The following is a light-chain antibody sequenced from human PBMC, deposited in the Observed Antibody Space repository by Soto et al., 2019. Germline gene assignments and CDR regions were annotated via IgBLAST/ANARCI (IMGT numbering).Light chain of an antibody. Sequence: EIVMTHSPATLSVSPGERATLSCSASQSVRSNLAWYQQKPGQAPRLLIYGASTRATGIPARFSGSGSGPEYTLTITRLEPEDFAVYSCQQYGFSPISFGQGTRLEVK. J-gene: IGKJ5*01. V-gene: IGKV3-15*01. CDR1: QSVRSN. CDR2: GAS. CDR3: QQYGFSPIS.